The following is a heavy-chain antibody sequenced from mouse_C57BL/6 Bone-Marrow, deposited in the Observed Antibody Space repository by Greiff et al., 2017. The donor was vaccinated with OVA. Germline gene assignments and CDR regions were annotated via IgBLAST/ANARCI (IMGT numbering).Heavy chain of an antibody. J-gene: IGHJ3*01. D-gene: IGHD3-1*01. CDR3: ARQGLGGFAY. CDR2: INPNNGGT. Sequence: VQLQQSGPELVKPGASVKIPCKASGYTFTDYNMDWVKQSHGKSLEWIGDINPNNGGTIYNQKFKGKATLTVDKSSSTAYMELRSLTSEDTAVYYWARQGLGGFAYWGQGTLVTVSA. CDR1: GYTFTDYN. V-gene: IGHV1-18*01.